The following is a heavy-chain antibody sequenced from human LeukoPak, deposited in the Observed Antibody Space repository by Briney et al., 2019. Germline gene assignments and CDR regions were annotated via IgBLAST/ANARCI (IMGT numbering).Heavy chain of an antibody. CDR3: ARDLDSSREDV. J-gene: IGHJ6*02. CDR2: INAGNGNT. CDR1: GYTFINYA. D-gene: IGHD3-22*01. V-gene: IGHV1-3*01. Sequence: ASVKVSCKASGYTFINYAMHWVRQAPAQRLKWMGWINAGNGNTKYSQKFQGRVTITRDTSASTVYMELSSLRSEDTAVYYCARDLDSSREDVWGQGTTLTVSS.